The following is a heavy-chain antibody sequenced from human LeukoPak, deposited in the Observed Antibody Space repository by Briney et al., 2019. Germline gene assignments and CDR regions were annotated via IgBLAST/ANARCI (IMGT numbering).Heavy chain of an antibody. Sequence: SQTLSLTCSISGDSVSSNSAAWNWIRQSPSRGLEWLGRTYYRSKWYNDYAVSAKSRITINPDTSKNQFSLQLNSVTPEDTAVYYCARAIGSGYTDAFDIWGQGTMVTVSS. V-gene: IGHV6-1*01. CDR3: ARAIGSGYTDAFDI. J-gene: IGHJ3*02. CDR2: TYYRSKWYN. D-gene: IGHD3-22*01. CDR1: GDSVSSNSAA.